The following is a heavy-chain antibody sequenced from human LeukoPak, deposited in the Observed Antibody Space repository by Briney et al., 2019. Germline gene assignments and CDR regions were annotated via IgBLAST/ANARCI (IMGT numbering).Heavy chain of an antibody. J-gene: IGHJ5*02. CDR1: GGSISSYY. CDR2: IYMSGTT. Sequence: SETLSLTCTVSGGSISSYYWTWIRQPAGKGLEWIGRIYMSGTTNYNPSLKSRVTMSVDTSKNQFSLKLSSLTAADTAVYYCARNRYYYGSGTYGVPNWFDPWGQGTLVTVSS. V-gene: IGHV4-4*07. CDR3: ARNRYYYGSGTYGVPNWFDP. D-gene: IGHD3-10*01.